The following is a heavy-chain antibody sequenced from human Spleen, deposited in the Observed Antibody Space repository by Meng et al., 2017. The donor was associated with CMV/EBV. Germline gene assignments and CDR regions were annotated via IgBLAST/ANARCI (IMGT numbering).Heavy chain of an antibody. Sequence: SDGSISSGDYYWSWIRQPPGKGLEWIGYIYYSGSTYYDPSLKSRVIISVDMSKNQFSLKLSSVTAADTAVYYCARVRVRFTLNWFDPWGQGTLVTVSS. J-gene: IGHJ5*02. CDR1: DGSISSGDYY. CDR3: ARVRVRFTLNWFDP. D-gene: IGHD3-3*01. V-gene: IGHV4-30-4*08. CDR2: IYYSGST.